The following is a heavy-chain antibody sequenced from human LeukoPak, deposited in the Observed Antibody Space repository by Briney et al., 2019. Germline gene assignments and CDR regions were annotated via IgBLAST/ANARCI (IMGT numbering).Heavy chain of an antibody. Sequence: GGSLRLSCAASRFTFSSYGMHWVRQAPGKGLEWVALIWYDGSNKYYTDSVKGRLTISRDNSKNTLYLQMNSLRAEDTAIYYCAREGPRGNSQFDYWGQGTLVTVSS. D-gene: IGHD2/OR15-2a*01. CDR1: RFTFSSYG. V-gene: IGHV3-33*01. CDR2: IWYDGSNK. CDR3: AREGPRGNSQFDY. J-gene: IGHJ4*02.